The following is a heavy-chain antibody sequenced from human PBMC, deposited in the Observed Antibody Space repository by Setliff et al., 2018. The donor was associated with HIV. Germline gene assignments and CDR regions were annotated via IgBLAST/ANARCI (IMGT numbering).Heavy chain of an antibody. D-gene: IGHD2-8*01. CDR2: INHSGST. CDR3: ASLKTSEYVLLDY. Sequence: AAETLSLTFAVSGYSISSGYYLGCIRQPPGKGREWIGEINHSGSTNYNPSLKSRVTVSVDTSKNQFSLKLSPVTAADTAVYYCASLKTSEYVLLDYWGQGTLVTVSS. V-gene: IGHV4-38-2*01. J-gene: IGHJ4*02. CDR1: GYSISSGYY.